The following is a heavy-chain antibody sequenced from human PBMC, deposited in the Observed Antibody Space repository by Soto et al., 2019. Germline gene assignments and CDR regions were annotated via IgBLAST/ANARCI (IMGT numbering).Heavy chain of an antibody. D-gene: IGHD3-3*01. V-gene: IGHV3-48*01. CDR1: GFTFSSYS. CDR2: ISSSSSTI. CDR3: ARVRLRFLEWFEYYYYMDV. Sequence: LRLSCAASGFTFSSYSMNWVRQAPGKGLEWVSYISSSSSTIYYADSVKGRFTISRDNAKNSLYLQMNSLRAEDTAVYYCARVRLRFLEWFEYYYYMDVWGKGTTVTVSS. J-gene: IGHJ6*03.